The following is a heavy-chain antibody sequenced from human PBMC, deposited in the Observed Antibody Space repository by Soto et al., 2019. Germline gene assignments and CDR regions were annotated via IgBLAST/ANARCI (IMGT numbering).Heavy chain of an antibody. J-gene: IGHJ4*02. CDR2: ISDSGGST. Sequence: EVQLLESGGGLVQPGGSLRLSCAASGFTFSNYAMSWVRQVPGKGLQWVSGISDSGGSTYYADSVKGRFAISRDNSKNTLYLQMNSLRAEGTAVYYCSKHLARNYDYVWGTYRYIDYWGQGSLVTVSS. CDR1: GFTFSNYA. CDR3: SKHLARNYDYVWGTYRYIDY. V-gene: IGHV3-23*01. D-gene: IGHD3-16*02.